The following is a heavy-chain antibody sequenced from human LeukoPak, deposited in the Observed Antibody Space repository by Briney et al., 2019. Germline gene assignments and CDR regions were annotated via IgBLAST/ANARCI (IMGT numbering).Heavy chain of an antibody. D-gene: IGHD1-26*01. CDR3: AREGEVGTTWSWFDP. CDR2: TYYRSKWYN. V-gene: IGHV6-1*01. J-gene: IGHJ5*02. Sequence: SQTLSLTCAISGDSVSSNSAAWNWIRQSPSRGLEWLGRTYYRSKWYNAYAVSVKSRITINPDTSKNRLSLLLRSVTPEDTAVYYCAREGEVGTTWSWFDPWGQGTLVTVSS. CDR1: GDSVSSNSAA.